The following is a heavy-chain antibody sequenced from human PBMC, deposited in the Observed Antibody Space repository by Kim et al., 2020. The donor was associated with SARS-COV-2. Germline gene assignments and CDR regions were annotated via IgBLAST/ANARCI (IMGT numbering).Heavy chain of an antibody. CDR1: GYTFTSYA. J-gene: IGHJ6*02. CDR2: INTNTGNP. V-gene: IGHV7-4-1*02. Sequence: ASVKVSCKASGYTFTSYAMNWVRQAPGQGLEWMGWINTNTGNPTYAQGFTGRFVFSLDTSVSTAYLQISSLKAEDTAVYYCARSGYDILTGSPQAYYYYGMEVWGQGTTVTVSS. D-gene: IGHD3-9*01. CDR3: ARSGYDILTGSPQAYYYYGMEV.